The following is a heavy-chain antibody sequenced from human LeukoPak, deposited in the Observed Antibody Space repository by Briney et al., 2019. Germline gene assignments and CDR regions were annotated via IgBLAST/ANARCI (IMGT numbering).Heavy chain of an antibody. CDR1: GYTFTGYY. Sequence: ASVKVSCKASGYTFTGYYMHWVRQAPGQGLEWMGWINPNSGGTNYAQKFQGRVTMTRDTSISTAYMELSRLRSDDTAVYYCARDLLKAGYYGSGSLPYWGQATLVTVSS. J-gene: IGHJ4*02. CDR3: ARDLLKAGYYGSGSLPY. CDR2: INPNSGGT. V-gene: IGHV1-2*02. D-gene: IGHD3-10*01.